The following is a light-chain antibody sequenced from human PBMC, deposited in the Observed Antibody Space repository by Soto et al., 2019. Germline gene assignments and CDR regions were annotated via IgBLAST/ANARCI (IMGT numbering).Light chain of an antibody. V-gene: IGLV2-14*03. Sequence: QSVLTQPASVSGSPGQSITISCTGTSSDVGGYNYVSWYQHHPGKAPKLMIYDVSNRPSGVFNRFSGSKFGNTASLTISGLQPEDEADYYCSSYTTSNTRQIVFGTGTKVT. J-gene: IGLJ1*01. CDR2: DVS. CDR1: SSDVGGYNY. CDR3: SSYTTSNTRQIV.